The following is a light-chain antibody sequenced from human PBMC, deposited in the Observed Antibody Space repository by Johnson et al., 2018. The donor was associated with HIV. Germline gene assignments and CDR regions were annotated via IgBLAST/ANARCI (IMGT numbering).Light chain of an antibody. CDR3: GTWDNSLDAYV. J-gene: IGLJ1*01. CDR1: SSNIGNNY. V-gene: IGLV1-51*01. CDR2: DNN. Sequence: QSVLTQPSSVSAAPGQKVTISCSGSSSNIGNNYVSWYQQLPGTAPKLLIYDNNKRPSGIPDRFSGSKSGTSATLGISGLQTGDEADYYCGTWDNSLDAYVFGTGTKVTVL.